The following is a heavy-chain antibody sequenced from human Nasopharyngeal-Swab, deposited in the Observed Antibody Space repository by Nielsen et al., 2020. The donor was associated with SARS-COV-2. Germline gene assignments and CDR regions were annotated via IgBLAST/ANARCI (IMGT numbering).Heavy chain of an antibody. CDR2: IKQDGSEK. D-gene: IGHD3-16*02. CDR1: GFTFSNYW. CDR3: ARDKGMRDYVWGSYRSSYYYYYGMDV. J-gene: IGHJ6*02. V-gene: IGHV3-7*01. Sequence: GESLKISCAGSGFTFSNYWMSWVRQAPGKGLEWVANIKQDGSEKYYEDSVKGRFTISRDNAKNSLYLQMNSLRAEDTAVYYCARDKGMRDYVWGSYRSSYYYYYGMDVWGQGTTVTVSS.